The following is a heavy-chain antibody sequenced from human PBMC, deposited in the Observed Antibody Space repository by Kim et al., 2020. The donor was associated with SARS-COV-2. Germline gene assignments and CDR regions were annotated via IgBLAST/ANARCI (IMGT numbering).Heavy chain of an antibody. CDR1: GGSFSGYY. J-gene: IGHJ6*02. CDR3: ARAALLWFGGGGMDV. D-gene: IGHD3-10*01. CDR2: INHSGST. V-gene: IGHV4-34*01. Sequence: SETLSLTCAVYGGSFSGYYWSWIRQPPGKGLEWIGEINHSGSTNYNPSLKSRVTISVDTSKNQFSLKLSSVTAADTAVYYCARAALLWFGGGGMDVWGQGTTVTVSS.